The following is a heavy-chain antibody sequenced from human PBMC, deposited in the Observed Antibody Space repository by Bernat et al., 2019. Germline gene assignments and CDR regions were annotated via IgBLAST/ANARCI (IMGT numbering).Heavy chain of an antibody. J-gene: IGHJ3*02. CDR3: ARINYYDYIWGSYRFDI. CDR1: GGSFSGYY. Sequence: QVQLQQWGAGLLKPSETLSLTCAVYGGSFSGYYWSWIRQPPGKGLEWIGEISHSGSTNHNPSLKSRVSISVDTSKNQFSLKLTSVTAADMAVYYCARINYYDYIWGSYRFDIWGQGTMVTVSS. D-gene: IGHD3-16*02. CDR2: ISHSGST. V-gene: IGHV4-34*01.